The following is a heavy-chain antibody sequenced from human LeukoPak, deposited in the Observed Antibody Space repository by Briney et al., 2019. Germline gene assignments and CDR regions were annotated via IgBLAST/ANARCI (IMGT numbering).Heavy chain of an antibody. CDR3: ARDATVTTNWFDP. D-gene: IGHD4-11*01. CDR2: IYYSRST. J-gene: IGHJ5*02. Sequence: SQALSLTCTVSGGSISSGDYYWSWIRQPPGKGLEWIGYIYYSRSTYYNPSLKSRVTISVDTSKNQFSLKLSSVTAADTAVYYCARDATVTTNWFDPWGQGTLVTVSS. V-gene: IGHV4-30-4*08. CDR1: GGSISSGDYY.